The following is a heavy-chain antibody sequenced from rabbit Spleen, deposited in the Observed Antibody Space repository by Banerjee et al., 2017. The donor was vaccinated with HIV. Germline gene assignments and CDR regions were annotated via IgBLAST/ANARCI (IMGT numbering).Heavy chain of an antibody. CDR1: GFTLSSYW. Sequence: QSLEESGGDLVKPGASLTLTCTASGFTLSSYWICWVRQAPGKGLEWIACIDTSSSGRIAYASWAKGRFTISKTSSTTVTLQMTSLTAADTATYFCARGSAGVAYGLNLWGPGTLVTVS. D-gene: IGHD4-2*01. V-gene: IGHV1S40*01. CDR2: IDTSSSGRI. CDR3: ARGSAGVAYGLNL. J-gene: IGHJ4*01.